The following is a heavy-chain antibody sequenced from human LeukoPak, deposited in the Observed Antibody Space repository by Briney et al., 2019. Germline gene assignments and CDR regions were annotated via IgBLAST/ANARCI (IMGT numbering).Heavy chain of an antibody. CDR3: AREEDIVVVPAATSFDY. CDR1: GFTFSSYS. CDR2: ISSSSSTI. D-gene: IGHD2-2*01. J-gene: IGHJ4*02. V-gene: IGHV3-48*02. Sequence: PGRSLRLSCAASGFTFSSYSMNWVRQAPGKGLEWVSYISSSSSTIYYADSVKGRFTISRDNAKNSLYLQMNSLRDEDTAVYYCAREEDIVVVPAATSFDYWGQGTLVTVSS.